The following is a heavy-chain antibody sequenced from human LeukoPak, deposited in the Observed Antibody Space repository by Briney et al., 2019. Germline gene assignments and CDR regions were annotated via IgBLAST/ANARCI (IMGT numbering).Heavy chain of an antibody. D-gene: IGHD1-1*01. CDR3: ARQGTWNYYYYMDV. Sequence: SETLSLTCTVSGGSISSHYWSWIRQPPGKGLEWIGYIYYSESTNYNASLKSRVTISVDTSKNQFSLKLSSVTAADTAVFYCARQGTWNYYYYMDVWGKGTTVTVSS. V-gene: IGHV4-59*08. CDR2: IYYSEST. CDR1: GGSISSHY. J-gene: IGHJ6*03.